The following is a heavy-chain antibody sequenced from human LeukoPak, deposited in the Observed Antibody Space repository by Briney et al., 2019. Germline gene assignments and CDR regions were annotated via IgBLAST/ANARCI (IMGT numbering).Heavy chain of an antibody. CDR1: GLTFSTYA. J-gene: IGHJ4*02. V-gene: IGHV3-23*03. Sequence: GGSLRLSCVGSGLTFSTYAMSWVRQAPGKGLAWVSGIGSASISIYYADSVKGRFTISRDNSKNTLYLQMNSLRAEDTAVYYCAKKGLVGTTDLRAFDYWGQGTLVTVSS. CDR2: IGSASISI. D-gene: IGHD1-26*01. CDR3: AKKGLVGTTDLRAFDY.